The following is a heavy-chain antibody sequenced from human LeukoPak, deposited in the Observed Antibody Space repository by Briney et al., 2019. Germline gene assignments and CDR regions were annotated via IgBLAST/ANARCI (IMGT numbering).Heavy chain of an antibody. D-gene: IGHD4-23*01. V-gene: IGHV3-30-3*02. CDR2: ISAEGDIQ. Sequence: GGSLRLSCAATGFRFSSYDMHWVRQAPGKGLEWVAAISAEGDIQIYLDSVKGRFTISRDNSKNTLYLQMNSLRVEDSAVYYCAKNTKPTLVTPDFWGQGTLVTVSS. CDR1: GFRFSSYD. CDR3: AKNTKPTLVTPDF. J-gene: IGHJ4*02.